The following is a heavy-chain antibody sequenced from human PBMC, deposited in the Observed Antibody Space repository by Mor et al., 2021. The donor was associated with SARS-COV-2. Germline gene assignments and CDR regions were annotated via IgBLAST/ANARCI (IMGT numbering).Heavy chain of an antibody. D-gene: IGHD5-12*01. Sequence: SLKGRVTISVDASKNQFSLKLSSVTAADTAVYYCARDGVATGYFDYWGQGALVTVS. V-gene: IGHV4-39*07. J-gene: IGHJ4*02. CDR3: ARDGVATGYFDY.